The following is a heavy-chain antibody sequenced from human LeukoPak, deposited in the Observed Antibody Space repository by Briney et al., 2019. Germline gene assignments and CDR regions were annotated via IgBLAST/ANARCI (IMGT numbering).Heavy chain of an antibody. CDR2: ISAYNGNT. D-gene: IGHD3-22*01. Sequence: ASVKVSCKASGYTFTSYGISWVRQAPGQGLEWMGWISAYNGNTNYAQKLQGRVTMTTDTSTSTAYMELRSLRSDDTAVYYCARELLPGHYDGSGYYMGAYNWFDPWGQGTLVTVSS. J-gene: IGHJ5*02. CDR1: GYTFTSYG. V-gene: IGHV1-18*01. CDR3: ARELLPGHYDGSGYYMGAYNWFDP.